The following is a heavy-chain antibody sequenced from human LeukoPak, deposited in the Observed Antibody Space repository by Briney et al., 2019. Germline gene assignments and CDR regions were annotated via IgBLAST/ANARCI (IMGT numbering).Heavy chain of an antibody. CDR3: ARLVDSSGFDFDY. J-gene: IGHJ4*02. V-gene: IGHV1-8*03. D-gene: IGHD3-22*01. CDR2: MNPNSGNT. CDR1: GYTFTSYD. Sequence: ASVKVSCKASGYTFTSYDINWVRQATGQGLEWMGWMNPNSGNTGYAQKFQGRVTITRNTSISTAYMELSGLRSEDTAVYYCARLVDSSGFDFDYWGQGTLVTVSS.